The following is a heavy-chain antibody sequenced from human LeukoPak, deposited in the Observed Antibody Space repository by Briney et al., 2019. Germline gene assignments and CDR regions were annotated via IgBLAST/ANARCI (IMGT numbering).Heavy chain of an antibody. Sequence: GGSLRLSCAASGFTFSSYAMSWVRQAPGKGLEWVSAISGSGGSTYYADSVKGRFIISRDNSKNTLYLQMNSLRAEDTAVYYCAKSSLVTRDYYYYYGMDVWGQGTTVTVSS. CDR3: AKSSLVTRDYYYYYGMDV. J-gene: IGHJ6*02. D-gene: IGHD3-9*01. CDR1: GFTFSSYA. CDR2: ISGSGGST. V-gene: IGHV3-23*01.